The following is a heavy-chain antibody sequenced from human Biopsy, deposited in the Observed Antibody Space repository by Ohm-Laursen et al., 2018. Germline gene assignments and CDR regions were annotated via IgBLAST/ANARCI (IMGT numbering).Heavy chain of an antibody. Sequence: SDTLSLTWAVSGYSIKSGYYWGWIRQPPGKGLEWIGNIYHSGSTYYNPSLKSQVTISVEKSKNQFSLKLGSVTAADTAVYYCARLEWRDTFFDFWGQGRLVTVSS. J-gene: IGHJ4*02. CDR3: ARLEWRDTFFDF. D-gene: IGHD3-3*01. CDR1: GYSIKSGYY. V-gene: IGHV4-38-2*01. CDR2: IYHSGST.